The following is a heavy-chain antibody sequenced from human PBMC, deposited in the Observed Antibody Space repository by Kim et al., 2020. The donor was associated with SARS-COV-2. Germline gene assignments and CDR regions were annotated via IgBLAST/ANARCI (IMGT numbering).Heavy chain of an antibody. V-gene: IGHV3-23*01. D-gene: IGHD2-15*01. Sequence: GGSLRLSCAASGFTFGSYAMTWARPAPGQGLECVSDISASGGTTYYADSVKGRFIISRDNSKNTLYLQINSLRAADTATYYCARNRGGLIIIPPDYSDYWGQGTLVTVSS. CDR2: ISASGGTT. CDR3: ARNRGGLIIIPPDYSDY. CDR1: GFTFGSYA. J-gene: IGHJ4*02.